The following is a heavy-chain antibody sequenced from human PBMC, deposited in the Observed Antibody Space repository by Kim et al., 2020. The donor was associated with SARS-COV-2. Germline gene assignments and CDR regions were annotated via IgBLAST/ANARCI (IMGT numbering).Heavy chain of an antibody. V-gene: IGHV4-31*03. Sequence: SETLSLTCTVSGGSISSGGYYWSWIRQHPGKGLEWIGYIYYSGSTYYNPSLKSRVTISVDTSKNQFSLKLSSVTAADTAVYYCARGIYLSSDAFDIWGQGTMVTVSS. CDR1: GGSISSGGYY. CDR2: IYYSGST. D-gene: IGHD3-16*02. J-gene: IGHJ3*02. CDR3: ARGIYLSSDAFDI.